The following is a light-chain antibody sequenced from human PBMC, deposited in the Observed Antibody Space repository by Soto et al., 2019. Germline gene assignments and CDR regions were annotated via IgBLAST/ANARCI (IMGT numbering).Light chain of an antibody. CDR1: QSLLHSNGYTY. CDR2: LGS. Sequence: DFVMTQSPLSLPVTPGEPASISCRSSQSLLHSNGYTYLDWYLQKSGQSPQLLIYLGSNRASGVPDRFSGSGSGTDFTLKISRVEAEDVGVYYCMQALQTPYTFGQGTKLEIK. CDR3: MQALQTPYT. J-gene: IGKJ2*01. V-gene: IGKV2-28*01.